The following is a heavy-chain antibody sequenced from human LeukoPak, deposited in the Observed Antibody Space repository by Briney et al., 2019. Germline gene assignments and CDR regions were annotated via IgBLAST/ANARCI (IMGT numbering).Heavy chain of an antibody. Sequence: SETLSLTCTVSGGSISSSTYYWGWLRQPPGKGLEWIGSIYYSGSTYYNPSLKSRVTMSVDTSKNQFSLKLSSVTAADTAVYYCASLYLMGDYYYYYMDVWGKGTTVTVSS. D-gene: IGHD2/OR15-2a*01. CDR1: GGSISSSTYY. CDR3: ASLYLMGDYYYYYMDV. J-gene: IGHJ6*03. CDR2: IYYSGST. V-gene: IGHV4-39*07.